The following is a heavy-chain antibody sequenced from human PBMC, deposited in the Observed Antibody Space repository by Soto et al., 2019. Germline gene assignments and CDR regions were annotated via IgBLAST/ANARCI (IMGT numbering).Heavy chain of an antibody. Sequence: SETLSLTCTVSGGSIRSGGYSWTWLRQSPGKGLEWIGYTYQSGSAFYNPSLKSRVTISVDRSKNQFSLNLTSVTAADTAVYYCARDYYGMDVWGQGTTVTVSS. CDR2: TYQSGSA. V-gene: IGHV4-30-2*06. CDR1: GGSIRSGGYS. CDR3: ARDYYGMDV. J-gene: IGHJ6*02.